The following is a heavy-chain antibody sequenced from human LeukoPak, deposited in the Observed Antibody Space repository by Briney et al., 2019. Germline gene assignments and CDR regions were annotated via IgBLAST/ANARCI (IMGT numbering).Heavy chain of an antibody. Sequence: GGSLRLSCAASGFTFTNHAVSWVRQAPGKGLEWVSAGGSAGGTYYADSVRGRFTISRDNYENTLSLQMNSLRVEDTAVYYCASRTWTGAGYYAFDIWGQGTMVTVSS. CDR2: GGSAGGT. J-gene: IGHJ3*02. D-gene: IGHD3/OR15-3a*01. CDR1: GFTFTNHA. CDR3: ASRTWTGAGYYAFDI. V-gene: IGHV3-23*01.